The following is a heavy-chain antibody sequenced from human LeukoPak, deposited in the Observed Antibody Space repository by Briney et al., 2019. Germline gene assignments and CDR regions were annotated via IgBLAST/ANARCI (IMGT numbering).Heavy chain of an antibody. D-gene: IGHD2-21*01. J-gene: IGHJ6*03. V-gene: IGHV4-38-2*01. CDR1: GYSISSCYY. CDR3: ARQGGSNSPYYYYYMDV. Sequence: SETLSLTCAVSGYSISSCYYWGWFRQPPGKGLEWIGCIYHSGSTQYNPSLKSRVTISVDTSKNQFSLNLSAVTAADTAVYYCARQGGSNSPYYYYYMDVWGKGTSVTVPS. CDR2: IYHSGST.